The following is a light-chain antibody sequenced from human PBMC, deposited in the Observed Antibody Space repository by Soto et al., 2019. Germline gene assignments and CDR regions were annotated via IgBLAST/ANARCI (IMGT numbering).Light chain of an antibody. V-gene: IGKV1-39*01. CDR1: QSIGSH. CDR2: AAS. Sequence: DIYVTQSPPSLSASVGDRINITCRASQSIGSHLNWYQHKPGKVPELLISAASSLESGVPSRFSGSGSGTDFTLTISSLQPEDFATYDCQQSYNKWTFGQGTKVEL. J-gene: IGKJ1*01. CDR3: QQSYNKWT.